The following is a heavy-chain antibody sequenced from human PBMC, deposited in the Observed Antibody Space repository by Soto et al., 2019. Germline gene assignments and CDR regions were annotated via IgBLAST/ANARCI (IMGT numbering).Heavy chain of an antibody. Sequence: QVQLQESGPGLVKPSQTLSLTCTVSGGSISSGGYYWSWIRQHPGKGLEWIGYIYYSGSTYYNPSLKSRVTISVDTSKNQFSLKLSSVTAADTAVYYCASATYDSSGYYHSAPSYYFDYWGQGTLVTVSS. CDR3: ASATYDSSGYYHSAPSYYFDY. D-gene: IGHD3-22*01. CDR2: IYYSGST. J-gene: IGHJ4*02. V-gene: IGHV4-31*03. CDR1: GGSISSGGYY.